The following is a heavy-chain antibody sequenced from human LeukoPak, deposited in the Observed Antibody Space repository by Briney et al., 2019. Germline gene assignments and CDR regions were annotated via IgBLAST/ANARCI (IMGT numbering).Heavy chain of an antibody. Sequence: GGSLRLSCAASVFTFSSYWMHWVRQAPGKGLVWVSRINSDGSSTSYADSVKGRFTISRDNAKNTLYLQMNSLRAEDTAVYYCARDSNYDILTGFLYYYYYYGMDVWGKGTTVTVSS. CDR2: INSDGSST. V-gene: IGHV3-74*01. CDR1: VFTFSSYW. CDR3: ARDSNYDILTGFLYYYYYYGMDV. J-gene: IGHJ6*04. D-gene: IGHD3-9*01.